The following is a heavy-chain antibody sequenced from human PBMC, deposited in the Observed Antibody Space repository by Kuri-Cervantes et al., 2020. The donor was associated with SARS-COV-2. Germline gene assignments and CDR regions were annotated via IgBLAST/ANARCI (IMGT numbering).Heavy chain of an antibody. CDR1: GYTFTSYG. CDR2: IIPIFGTA. J-gene: IGHJ6*03. CDR3: ASGVLKPTQSYYMDV. D-gene: IGHD1-1*01. Sequence: SVKVSCKASGYTFTSYGISWVRQAPGRGLEWMGGIIPIFGTANYAQKFQGRVTITTDESTSTAYMELSSLRSEDTAVYYCASGVLKPTQSYYMDVWGKGTTVTVSS. V-gene: IGHV1-69*05.